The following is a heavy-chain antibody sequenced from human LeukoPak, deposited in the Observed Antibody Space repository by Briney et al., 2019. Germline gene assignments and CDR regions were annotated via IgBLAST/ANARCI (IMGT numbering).Heavy chain of an antibody. CDR1: GSRFTSNW. CDR3: ARQGRGSYRRDFDY. Sequence: GESLEISCHGPGSRFTSNWISWVRQLPGKGLEWMGRIDPSDSHINYSPSFQGHVTISVDKSISTAYLQWSSLRASDTAMYYCARQGRGSYRRDFDYWGQGTLVTVSS. V-gene: IGHV5-10-1*01. D-gene: IGHD1-26*01. J-gene: IGHJ4*02. CDR2: IDPSDSHI.